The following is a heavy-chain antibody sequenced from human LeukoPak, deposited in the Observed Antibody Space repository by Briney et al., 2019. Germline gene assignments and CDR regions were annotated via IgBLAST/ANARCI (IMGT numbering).Heavy chain of an antibody. CDR2: IYGNDDK. CDR3: AHSCSSTSCYAD. D-gene: IGHD2-2*01. J-gene: IGHJ4*02. CDR1: GFSLSPSGVG. V-gene: IGHV2-5*01. Sequence: SGPTLVNPTQTLTLTCTFSGFSLSPSGVGVGWIRQPPGTTLEWLALIYGNDDKRYSPSLKSRLTITKDTSENRVVLTVTNMDPVDTATYYGAHSCSSTSCYADWGQGTLVTVSS.